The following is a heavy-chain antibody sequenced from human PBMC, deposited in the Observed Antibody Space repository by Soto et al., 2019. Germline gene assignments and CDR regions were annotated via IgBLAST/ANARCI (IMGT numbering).Heavy chain of an antibody. CDR2: ISYDGSNK. V-gene: IGHV3-30-3*01. J-gene: IGHJ4*02. CDR3: ARDLRCISTSCYDY. Sequence: GSLRLSCAASGFTFSSYAMHWVRQAPGKGLEWVAVISYDGSNKYYADSVKGRFTISRDNSKNTLYLQMNSLRAEDTAVYYCARDLRCISTSCYDYWGQGTLV. CDR1: GFTFSSYA. D-gene: IGHD2-2*01.